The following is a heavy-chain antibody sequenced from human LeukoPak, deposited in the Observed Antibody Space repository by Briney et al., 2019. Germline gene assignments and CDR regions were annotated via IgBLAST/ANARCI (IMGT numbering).Heavy chain of an antibody. Sequence: GGSLRLSCAASGFTFSSYGMHWVRQAPGKGLEWVAVISYDGSNKYYADSVKGRFTISRDNSKNTLYLQMNSLRAEDTAVYYCARDIMRFGELVSSWGQGTLVTVSS. J-gene: IGHJ5*02. CDR3: ARDIMRFGELVSS. CDR1: GFTFSSYG. V-gene: IGHV3-30*03. D-gene: IGHD3-10*01. CDR2: ISYDGSNK.